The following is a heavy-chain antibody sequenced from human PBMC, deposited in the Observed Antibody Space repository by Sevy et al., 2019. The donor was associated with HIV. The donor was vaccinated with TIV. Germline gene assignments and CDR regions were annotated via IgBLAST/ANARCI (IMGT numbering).Heavy chain of an antibody. CDR3: VRAMASVDSY. D-gene: IGHD3-22*01. CDR1: GFSLSAYW. V-gene: IGHV3-7*01. J-gene: IGHJ4*02. Sequence: GGSLRLSCDASGFSLSAYWMLWVRQAPGKGLEWVANINQDGSTTYYANFVRGRFTISRDNAKNLLFLHLSALRAEDTALYYCVRAMASVDSYWGQGTLVTVSS. CDR2: INQDGSTT.